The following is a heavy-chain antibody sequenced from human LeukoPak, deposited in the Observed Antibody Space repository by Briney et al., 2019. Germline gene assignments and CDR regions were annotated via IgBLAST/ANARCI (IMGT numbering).Heavy chain of an antibody. J-gene: IGHJ4*02. V-gene: IGHV1-2*02. CDR3: ARSLDRGGHVLIPPYFDY. D-gene: IGHD2-15*01. CDR2: INPNSGGT. CDR1: GYTFTGYY. Sequence: GASVKVSCKASGYTFTGYYMHWVRQAPGQGLEWMGWINPNSGGTNYAQKLQGRVTMTTDTSTSTAYMELRSLRSDDTAVYYCARSLDRGGHVLIPPYFDYWGQGTLVTVSS.